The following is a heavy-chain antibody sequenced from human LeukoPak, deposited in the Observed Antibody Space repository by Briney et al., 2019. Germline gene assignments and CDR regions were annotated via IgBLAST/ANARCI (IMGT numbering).Heavy chain of an antibody. CDR3: ARGYASGSYFA. CDR1: GFTFSSYA. D-gene: IGHD3-10*01. CDR2: ISSGSGTI. V-gene: IGHV3-48*02. J-gene: IGHJ1*01. Sequence: GGSLRLSCAASGFTFSSYAVTWVRQAPGKGLEGLSYISSGSGTIYYSDSVKGRFTISRDNAKNSLYLHMNSLRDEDTAVYYCARGYASGSYFAWGQGTLVTVSS.